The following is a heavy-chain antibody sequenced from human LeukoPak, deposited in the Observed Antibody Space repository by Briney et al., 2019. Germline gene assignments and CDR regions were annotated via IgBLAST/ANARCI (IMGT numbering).Heavy chain of an antibody. CDR2: VNHSGST. V-gene: IGHV4-34*01. J-gene: IGHJ4*02. Sequence: SETLSLTCAVYGGSFSGYYWSWFRQPPGKGLEWIGEVNHSGSTNYNPSLKSRVTISVDTSKNQFSLKLSSVTAADTAVYYCARAPITMVRGVTYFDYWGQGTLVTVSS. CDR1: GGSFSGYY. CDR3: ARAPITMVRGVTYFDY. D-gene: IGHD3-10*01.